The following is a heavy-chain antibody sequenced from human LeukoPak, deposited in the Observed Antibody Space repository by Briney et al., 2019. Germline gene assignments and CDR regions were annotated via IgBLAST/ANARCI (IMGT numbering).Heavy chain of an antibody. CDR1: GYTFTYRY. J-gene: IGHJ5*02. V-gene: IGHV1-3*01. Sequence: GASVKVSCKASGYTFTYRYLHWVRQAPGQRLEWMGWINAGNGNTKYSQKFQGRVTITRDTSASTAYMELSSLRSEDTAVYYCARDRSTMVRGVIIGWFDPWGQGTLVTVSS. D-gene: IGHD3-10*01. CDR2: INAGNGNT. CDR3: ARDRSTMVRGVIIGWFDP.